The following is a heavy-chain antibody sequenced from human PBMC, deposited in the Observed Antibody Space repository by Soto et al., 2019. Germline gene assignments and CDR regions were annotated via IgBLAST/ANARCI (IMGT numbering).Heavy chain of an antibody. CDR2: IYYSGST. CDR1: GGSISSYY. D-gene: IGHD4-17*01. Sequence: SETLSLTCTVSGGSISSYYWSWIRQPPGKGLEWIGYIYYSGSTNYNPSLKSRVTTSVDTSKNQFSLKLSSVTAAATAVYYWARDSRADSWPGYGDYEANNWFDPWGQGTPVTVSS. J-gene: IGHJ5*02. V-gene: IGHV4-59*01. CDR3: ARDSRADSWPGYGDYEANNWFDP.